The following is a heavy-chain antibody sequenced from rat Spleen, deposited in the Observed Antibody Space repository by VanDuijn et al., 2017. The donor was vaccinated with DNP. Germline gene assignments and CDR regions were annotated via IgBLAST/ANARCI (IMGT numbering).Heavy chain of an antibody. CDR1: GYTFTTYY. Sequence: QVQLRQSGAEPAKPGSSVKISCEASGYTFTTYYMTWIKQTTGQGLEYIGYINTGSGGTNYNEKFKGKATLTVDTSSNTAFMQLSSLTPDDSAVYYCARPYGYNNGGFAYWGQGTLVTVSS. CDR2: INTGSGGT. D-gene: IGHD1-10*01. CDR3: ARPYGYNNGGFAY. V-gene: IGHV1-43*01. J-gene: IGHJ3*01.